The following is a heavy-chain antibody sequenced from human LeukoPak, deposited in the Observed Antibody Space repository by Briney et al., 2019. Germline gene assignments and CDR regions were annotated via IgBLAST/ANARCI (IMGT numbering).Heavy chain of an antibody. CDR2: IKQDGSEK. D-gene: IGHD3-22*01. J-gene: IGHJ4*02. CDR3: ATGLNQEGYYYDSSGYYFFDY. V-gene: IGHV3-7*01. CDR1: GFTFSRYN. Sequence: GGSLRLSCAASGFTFSRYNMDWVRQAPGKGLEWVANIKQDGSEKYYVDSVKGRFTISRDNAKNSLYLQMNSLRAEDTAVYYCATGLNQEGYYYDSSGYYFFDYWGQGTLVTVSS.